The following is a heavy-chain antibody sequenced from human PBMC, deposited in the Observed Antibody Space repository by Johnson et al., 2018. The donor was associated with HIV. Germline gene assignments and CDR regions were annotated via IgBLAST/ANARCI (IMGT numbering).Heavy chain of an antibody. V-gene: IGHV3-33*01. CDR1: GFSFSSYG. D-gene: IGHD1-26*01. Sequence: QMLLVESGGGVVQPGRSLRLSCAASGFSFSSYGMHWVRQLPGKGLEWVAVIWYDGSNKSYANSVKGRFTISRDNSKNTLYLQMGSLRAEDMAVYYCAREGVGVNAFDIWGQGTMVTVSS. CDR2: IWYDGSNK. J-gene: IGHJ3*02. CDR3: AREGVGVNAFDI.